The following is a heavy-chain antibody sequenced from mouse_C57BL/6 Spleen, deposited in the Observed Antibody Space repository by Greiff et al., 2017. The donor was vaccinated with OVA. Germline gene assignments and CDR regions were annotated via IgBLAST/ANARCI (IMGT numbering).Heavy chain of an antibody. V-gene: IGHV5-9-1*02. J-gene: IGHJ3*01. Sequence: EVQGVESGEGLVKPGGSLKLSCAASGFTFSSYAMSWVRQTPEKRLEWVAYISSGGDYIYYADTVKGRFTISRDNARNTLYLQMSSLKSEDTAMYYCTRDADYYGSSSFAYWGQGTLVTVSA. CDR1: GFTFSSYA. D-gene: IGHD1-1*01. CDR2: ISSGGDYI. CDR3: TRDADYYGSSSFAY.